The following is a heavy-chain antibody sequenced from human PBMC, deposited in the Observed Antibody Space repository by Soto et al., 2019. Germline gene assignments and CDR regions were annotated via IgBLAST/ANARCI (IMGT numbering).Heavy chain of an antibody. CDR3: ARVSRYYYDSSGYYYFDH. J-gene: IGHJ4*02. Sequence: PSETLSLTCAVYGGSFSGYYWSWIRQPPGKGLEWIGEINHSGSTNYNPSLKSRVTISVDTSKNQFSLKLSSVTAADTAVHYCARVSRYYYDSSGYYYFDHWGQGTLVTVSS. D-gene: IGHD3-22*01. CDR2: INHSGST. CDR1: GGSFSGYY. V-gene: IGHV4-34*01.